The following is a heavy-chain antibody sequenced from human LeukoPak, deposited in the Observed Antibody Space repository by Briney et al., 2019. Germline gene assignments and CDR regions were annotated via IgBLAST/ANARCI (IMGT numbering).Heavy chain of an antibody. CDR1: GGSISSSSYY. V-gene: IGHV4-39*01. Sequence: ASETLSLTCTVSGGSISSSSYYWGWIRQPPGKGLEWIGSIYYSGSTYYNPSLKSRVTISVDTSKNQFSLKLSSVTAADTAVYYCARHHPPYYDFWSGRRAFDYWGQGTLVTVSS. D-gene: IGHD3-3*01. CDR2: IYYSGST. J-gene: IGHJ4*02. CDR3: ARHHPPYYDFWSGRRAFDY.